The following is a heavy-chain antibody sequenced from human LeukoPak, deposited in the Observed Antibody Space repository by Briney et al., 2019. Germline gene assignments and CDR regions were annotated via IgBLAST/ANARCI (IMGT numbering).Heavy chain of an antibody. CDR1: GFTFSSYW. CDR2: IKQDGSEE. V-gene: IGHV3-7*01. J-gene: IGHJ4*02. CDR3: ARLVGAERLFDY. D-gene: IGHD1-26*01. Sequence: GGSLRPSCAASGFTFSSYWMSWVRQAPGKGLEWVANIKQDGSEEYYVDSVKGRFTISRDNAKNSLYLQMNSLRAEDTAVYYCARLVGAERLFDYWGQGTLVTVSS.